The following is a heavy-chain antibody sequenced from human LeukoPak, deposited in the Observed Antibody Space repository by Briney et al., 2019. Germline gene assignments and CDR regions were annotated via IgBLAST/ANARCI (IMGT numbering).Heavy chain of an antibody. CDR2: IYYSGST. CDR1: GGSISSSSYY. Sequence: PSETLSLTCTVSGGSISSSSYYWGWIRQPPGKGLEWIGSIYYSGSTYYNPSLKSRVTISVDTSKNQFSLKLSSVTAADTAVYYCARGPPVYRSGYDFLKEMVVAATPNPHDPDVWGQGTTVTVSS. V-gene: IGHV4-39*01. D-gene: IGHD2-15*01. CDR3: ARGPPVYRSGYDFLKEMVVAATPNPHDPDV. J-gene: IGHJ6*02.